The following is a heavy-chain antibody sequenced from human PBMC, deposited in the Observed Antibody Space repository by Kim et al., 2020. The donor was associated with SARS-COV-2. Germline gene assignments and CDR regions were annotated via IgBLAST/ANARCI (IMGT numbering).Heavy chain of an antibody. J-gene: IGHJ6*02. CDR1: GFTFSSYA. CDR3: AKDACSSTSCHTFWRSYYYYGMDV. CDR2: ISGSDGST. V-gene: IGHV3-23*01. Sequence: GGSLRLSCAASGFTFSSYAMSWVRQAPGKGLEWVSAISGSDGSTYYEDSVNGRFTISRDNSKNTLYLQMNSLRAEDTAVYYCAKDACSSTSCHTFWRSYYYYGMDVCGQATTVTVSS. D-gene: IGHD2-2*02.